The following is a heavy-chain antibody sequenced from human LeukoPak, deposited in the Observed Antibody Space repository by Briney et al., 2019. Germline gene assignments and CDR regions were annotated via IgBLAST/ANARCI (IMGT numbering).Heavy chain of an antibody. J-gene: IGHJ6*03. V-gene: IGHV4-30-2*01. Sequence: SQTLSLTCTVSGGSISSGGYYWSWIRQPPGKGLEWIGYIYHSGSTYYNPSLKSRVTISVDRSKNQFSLKLSSVTAADTAVYYCARLTSNYYYYYYMDVWGKGTTVTVSS. D-gene: IGHD4-11*01. CDR1: GGSISSGGYY. CDR2: IYHSGST. CDR3: ARLTSNYYYYYYMDV.